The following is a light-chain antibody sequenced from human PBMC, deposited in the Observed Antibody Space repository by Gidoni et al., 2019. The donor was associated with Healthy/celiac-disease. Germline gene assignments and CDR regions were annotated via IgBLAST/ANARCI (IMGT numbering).Light chain of an antibody. CDR1: SSDVGGYNY. CDR3: SSYTSSSNWV. Sequence: QSALTQPASVSGSPGQSTTISCTGTSSDVGGYNYVPWYQQHPGKAPKLMIYDVSNRPSGVSNRFSGSKSGNTASLTISGLQAEDEADYYCSSYTSSSNWVFGGGTKLTVL. CDR2: DVS. V-gene: IGLV2-14*01. J-gene: IGLJ3*02.